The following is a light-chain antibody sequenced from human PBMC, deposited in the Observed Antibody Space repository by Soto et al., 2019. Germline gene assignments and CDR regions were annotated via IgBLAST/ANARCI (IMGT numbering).Light chain of an antibody. J-gene: IGKJ1*01. V-gene: IGKV1-5*03. CDR2: KAS. CDR3: QQYYTNSQAS. CDR1: QNIDNW. Sequence: DVQMTQSPSTLSASVGDRVTITCRASQNIDNWLAWYQQKLGKAPKLLIYKASSLETGVPSRLSGSGSGTEFSLTISNLEPDDFATYHCQQYYTNSQASFGQGTKVEIK.